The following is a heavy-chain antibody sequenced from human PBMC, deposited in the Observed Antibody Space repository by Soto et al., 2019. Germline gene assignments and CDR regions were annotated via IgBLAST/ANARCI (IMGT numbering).Heavy chain of an antibody. J-gene: IGHJ6*02. Sequence: FSVKVSCKASGGTFSSYAISWVRQAPGQGLEWTGGVIPIFGTANYAQKFQGRVTITADESTSTAYMELSSLRSEDTAVYYCAGYGSRSYYYIHYYYGMDVWGQGTTVTVSS. D-gene: IGHD3-10*01. CDR3: AGYGSRSYYYIHYYYGMDV. CDR2: VIPIFGTA. V-gene: IGHV1-69*13. CDR1: GGTFSSYA.